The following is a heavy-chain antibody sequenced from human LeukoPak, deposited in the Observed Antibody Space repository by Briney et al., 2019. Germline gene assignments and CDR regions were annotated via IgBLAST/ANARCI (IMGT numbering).Heavy chain of an antibody. CDR1: GGTFGSYA. V-gene: IGHV1-69*05. D-gene: IGHD3-22*01. Sequence: GASVKVSCKASGGTFGSYAISWVRQAPGQGLEWMGGIIPIFGTANYAQKFQGRVTIATDESTSTAYMELSSLRSEDTAVYYCARSQYYYDSSVTTGAFDIWGQGTMVTVSS. CDR3: ARSQYYYDSSVTTGAFDI. CDR2: IIPIFGTA. J-gene: IGHJ3*02.